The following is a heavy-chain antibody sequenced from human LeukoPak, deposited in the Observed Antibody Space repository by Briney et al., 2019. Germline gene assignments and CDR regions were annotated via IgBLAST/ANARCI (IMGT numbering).Heavy chain of an antibody. CDR1: GYSISSSNW. D-gene: IGHD6-13*01. CDR2: IYYSGST. Sequence: PSDTLSLTCAVSGYSISSSNWWGWIRQPPGKGLEWIGYIYYSGSTNYNLSLKSRVTMSVDTSKNQFSLKLSSVTALDTAVYYCARRGSSWDFDYWGQGTLVTVSS. CDR3: ARRGSSWDFDY. V-gene: IGHV4-28*06. J-gene: IGHJ4*02.